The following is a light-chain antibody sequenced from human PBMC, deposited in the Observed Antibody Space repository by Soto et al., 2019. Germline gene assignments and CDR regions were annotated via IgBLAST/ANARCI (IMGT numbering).Light chain of an antibody. CDR3: ATWDSTLTAGV. CDR1: SSNIGAGYA. V-gene: IGLV1-40*01. J-gene: IGLJ3*02. CDR2: GNT. Sequence: QSVLTQAPSVSGAPGQRVTISCTGGSSNIGAGYAVNWYQQLPGRAPKLLIYGNTNRPSGVPDRFSGSKSGTSASLAITGLQTGDEADYYCATWDSTLTAGVFGGGTKLTVL.